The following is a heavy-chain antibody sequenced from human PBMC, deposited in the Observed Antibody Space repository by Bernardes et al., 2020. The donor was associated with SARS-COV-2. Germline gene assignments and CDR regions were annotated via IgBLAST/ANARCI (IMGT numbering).Heavy chain of an antibody. CDR1: GFTVSSNY. Sequence: GGSLRLSCAASGFTVSSNYMTWVRQAPGKGLEWLSVIYSDNSTYYADSVKGRFTISRHDSKNTLHLQMNSRRPEDTAVYYCARGGYGSGWFVYWGRGTLGTVSS. V-gene: IGHV3-53*04. D-gene: IGHD6-19*01. J-gene: IGHJ4*02. CDR3: ARGGYGSGWFVY. CDR2: IYSDNST.